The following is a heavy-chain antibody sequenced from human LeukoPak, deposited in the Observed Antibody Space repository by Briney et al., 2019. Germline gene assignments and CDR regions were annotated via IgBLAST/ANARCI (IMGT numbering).Heavy chain of an antibody. CDR1: GFTFSSFA. J-gene: IGHJ3*02. CDR2: ISGSGGST. V-gene: IGHV3-23*01. CDR3: AKDLAVVVPAAPDAFDI. D-gene: IGHD2-2*01. Sequence: GGSLRLSCAASGFTFSSFAMSWVRQAPGTGLEWVSAISGSGGSTYYADSVKGRFTISRDNSKNTLYLQMNSLRAEDTAVYYCAKDLAVVVPAAPDAFDIWGQGTMDTVSS.